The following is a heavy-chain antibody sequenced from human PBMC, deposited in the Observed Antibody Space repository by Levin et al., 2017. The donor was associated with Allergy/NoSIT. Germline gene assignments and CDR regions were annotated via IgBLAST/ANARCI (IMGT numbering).Heavy chain of an antibody. Sequence: GGSLRLSCAASGFTFSSYSMNWVRQAPGKGLEWVSYISSSSSTIYYADSVKGRFTISRDNAKNSLYLQMNSLRDEDTAVYYCARESGSSWWYYGMDVWGQGTTVTVSS. V-gene: IGHV3-48*02. D-gene: IGHD6-13*01. CDR2: ISSSSSTI. CDR3: ARESGSSWWYYGMDV. J-gene: IGHJ6*02. CDR1: GFTFSSYS.